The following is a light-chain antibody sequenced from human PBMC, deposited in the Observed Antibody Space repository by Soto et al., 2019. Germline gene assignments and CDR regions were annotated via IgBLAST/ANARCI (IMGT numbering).Light chain of an antibody. CDR1: QSINNYF. CDR3: QQYTNGPRT. V-gene: IGKV3-20*01. Sequence: EIVLTQSPGTLSLSPGETATLSCRASQSINNYFLAWHQQRPGQAPRLLIFRASQRASGIPDRFRGRGSGTDFTLTITRLEPEDFAVYYCQQYTNGPRTFGPGTKVEIK. J-gene: IGKJ1*01. CDR2: RAS.